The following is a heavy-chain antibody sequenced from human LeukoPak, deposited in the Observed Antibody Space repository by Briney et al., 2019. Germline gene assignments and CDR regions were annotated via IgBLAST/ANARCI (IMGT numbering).Heavy chain of an antibody. D-gene: IGHD5-18*01. CDR2: ISAYNGNT. CDR3: ARGIRGYSYGPDIVGLDY. J-gene: IGHJ4*02. Sequence: ASVKVSCKASGYTFTSYGISWVRQAPGQGLEWMGWISAYNGNTNYAQKFQGRVTITAGKSTSTAYMELSSLRSEDTAVYYCARGIRGYSYGPDIVGLDYWGQGTLVTVSS. V-gene: IGHV1-18*01. CDR1: GYTFTSYG.